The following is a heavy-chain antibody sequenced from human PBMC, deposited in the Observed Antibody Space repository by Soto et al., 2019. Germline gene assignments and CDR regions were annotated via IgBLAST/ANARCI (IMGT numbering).Heavy chain of an antibody. CDR3: AKTRTIYSSWDY. J-gene: IGHJ4*02. D-gene: IGHD6-6*01. V-gene: IGHV3-30*18. Sequence: QVQLVESGGGVVQPGRSLRLSCAASGFTFSSYGMHWVRQAPGKGPEWVAVISYDGSNKYYADSVKGRFTISRDNSKNTLYLQMNSLRAEDTAVYYCAKTRTIYSSWDYWGQGTLVTVSS. CDR1: GFTFSSYG. CDR2: ISYDGSNK.